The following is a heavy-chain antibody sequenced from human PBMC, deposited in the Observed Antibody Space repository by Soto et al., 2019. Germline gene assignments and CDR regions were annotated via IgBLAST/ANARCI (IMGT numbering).Heavy chain of an antibody. D-gene: IGHD5-12*01. V-gene: IGHV4-38-2*01. Sequence: PSETLSLTCAVSGYSFNSGFFWGWIRQPPGKGLEWIGSIYYSGSTYYNPSLKSRVTISVVRSRNQFSLKLASVTAADTAVYYCARGATTGGWNWFNPWGQGILVTVSS. CDR1: GYSFNSGFF. CDR2: IYYSGST. J-gene: IGHJ5*02. CDR3: ARGATTGGWNWFNP.